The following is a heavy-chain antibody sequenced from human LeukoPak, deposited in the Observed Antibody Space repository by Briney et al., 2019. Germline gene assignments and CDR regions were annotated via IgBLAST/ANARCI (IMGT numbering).Heavy chain of an antibody. D-gene: IGHD6-19*01. CDR1: GFTFSSYA. CDR3: AKDRINYSSGRKHYFDY. J-gene: IGHJ4*02. Sequence: GGPLRLSCAASGFTFSSYAMSWVRQAPGKGLEWVSAISGSGGSTYYADSVKGRFTITRDNSKNTLYLQMNSLRAEDTAVYYCAKDRINYSSGRKHYFDYWGQGTLVTVSS. V-gene: IGHV3-23*01. CDR2: ISGSGGST.